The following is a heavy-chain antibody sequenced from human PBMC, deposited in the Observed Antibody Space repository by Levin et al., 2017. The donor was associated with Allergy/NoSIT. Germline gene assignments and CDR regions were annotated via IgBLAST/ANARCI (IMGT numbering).Heavy chain of an antibody. V-gene: IGHV3-33*01. CDR2: IWSDGSRK. CDR3: ARDVGPTAFVLDFGDEGDV. Sequence: GESLKISCAASGFPFSKYGFHWVRKTPGKGLEWVAAIWSDGSRKLYADSVKGRFIISRDDSTNTINLQMNSLKVEDTAVYYCARDVGPTAFVLDFGDEGDVWGQGTVVTVS. D-gene: IGHD4-17*01. J-gene: IGHJ3*01. CDR1: GFPFSKYG.